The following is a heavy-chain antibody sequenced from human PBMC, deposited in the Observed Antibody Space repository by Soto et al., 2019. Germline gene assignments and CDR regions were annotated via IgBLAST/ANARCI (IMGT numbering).Heavy chain of an antibody. CDR1: GYTFTAYY. D-gene: IGHD5-18*01. V-gene: IGHV1-2*04. Sequence: QVQLVQSGAEVKKPGASVKVSCEASGYTFTAYYMHWVRQAPGQGLEWMGWINPNSGGTNYAQKFQGWVTMTSDTSISTAYMELSRLRSDDTAVYYCARGGGLRYSYGYRYYFDYWGQGTLVTVSS. J-gene: IGHJ4*02. CDR3: ARGGGLRYSYGYRYYFDY. CDR2: INPNSGGT.